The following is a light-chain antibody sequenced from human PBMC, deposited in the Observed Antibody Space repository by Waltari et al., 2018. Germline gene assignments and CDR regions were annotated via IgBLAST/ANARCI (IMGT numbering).Light chain of an antibody. CDR3: QQYNNWPPWT. CDR2: GAS. CDR1: QSVSSN. V-gene: IGKV3-15*01. Sequence: IVMTQSPATLSVSPGERATLSCRASQSVSSNLAWYQQKPGQAPRLLIYGASTRATGIPARFSGSGSGTEFTLTISSLQSEDFAVYYCQQYNNWPPWTFGQGTKAEIK. J-gene: IGKJ1*01.